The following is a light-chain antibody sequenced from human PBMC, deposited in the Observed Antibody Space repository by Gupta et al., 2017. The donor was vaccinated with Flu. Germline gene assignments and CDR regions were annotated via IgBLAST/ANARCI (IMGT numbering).Light chain of an antibody. J-gene: IGKJ2*03. CDR3: QQYGRSPYS. CDR1: QSVSNNY. V-gene: IGKV3-20*01. CDR2: GAS. Sequence: EIVLTPSPGTLSLSPGERATLSCRASQSVSNNYLAWYQQKPGQAPRLLIYGASSRATGIPDRFSGSGSATDFTLTISRLETEDFTVYYCQQYGRSPYSFGQGTKLEIK.